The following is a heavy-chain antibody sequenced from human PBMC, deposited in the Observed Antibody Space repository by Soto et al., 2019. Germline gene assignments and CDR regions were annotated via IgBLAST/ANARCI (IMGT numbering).Heavy chain of an antibody. J-gene: IGHJ4*02. V-gene: IGHV1-3*01. D-gene: IGHD3-22*01. CDR1: GYTFTSYA. CDR3: ARGDYYDIHDY. Sequence: QVQLVQSGAEVKKPGASVKVSCKASGYTFTSYAMHGVRQAPGQSLEWMGWINAGNGNTKYPQKFQGRVTITRDTSASTAYMEVSSLRSEDTAVYYCARGDYYDIHDYWGQGTLVTVSS. CDR2: INAGNGNT.